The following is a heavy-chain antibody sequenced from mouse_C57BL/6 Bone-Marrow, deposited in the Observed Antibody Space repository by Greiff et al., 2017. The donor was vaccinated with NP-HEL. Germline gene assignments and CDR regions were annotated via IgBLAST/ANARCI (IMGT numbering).Heavy chain of an antibody. CDR2: IYPGDGDT. Sequence: QVQLQQSGPELVKPGASVKISCKASGYAFSSSWMNWVKQRPGKGLEWIGRIYPGDGDTTYNGKFKGKATLTADKSSSTAYMQLSSLTSEDSAVYFCARWLPAWFAYWGQGTLVTVSA. D-gene: IGHD2-2*01. V-gene: IGHV1-82*01. CDR3: ARWLPAWFAY. J-gene: IGHJ3*01. CDR1: GYAFSSSW.